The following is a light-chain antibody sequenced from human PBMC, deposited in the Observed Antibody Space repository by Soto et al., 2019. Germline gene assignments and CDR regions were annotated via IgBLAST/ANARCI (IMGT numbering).Light chain of an antibody. J-gene: IGKJ1*01. CDR2: GAS. Sequence: ETVMTQSPATLSVSPGERATLSCRASQSVAGNLAWYQQKPGQAPRLLIYGASTRATGIPARFSGSGSGTEFTLTISSLQSEDFAVYFCQKYNNWPRTFGQGTKVDIK. CDR3: QKYNNWPRT. CDR1: QSVAGN. V-gene: IGKV3-15*01.